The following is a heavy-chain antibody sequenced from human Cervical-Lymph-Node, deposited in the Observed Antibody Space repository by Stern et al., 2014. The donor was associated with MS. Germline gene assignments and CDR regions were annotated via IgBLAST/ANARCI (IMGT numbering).Heavy chain of an antibody. V-gene: IGHV3-30*18. Sequence: QVQLVESGGGVVQPGRSLRLSCVASGFTFSNYGMHWVRQAPGKGLEWVAVISFNGNYEHYADYVKGRFNVSSDDSKRTFYLKMNGLRPEDTAVYYCAKPLFLWFGEDDAYYGLDVWGQGTTVPVS. J-gene: IGHJ6*02. D-gene: IGHD3-10*01. CDR2: ISFNGNYE. CDR3: AKPLFLWFGEDDAYYGLDV. CDR1: GFTFSNYG.